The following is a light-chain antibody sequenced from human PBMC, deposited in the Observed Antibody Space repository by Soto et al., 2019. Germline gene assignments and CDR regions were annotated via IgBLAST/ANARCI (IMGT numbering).Light chain of an antibody. CDR2: AAS. CDR3: QQGYSTPYT. V-gene: IGKV1-39*01. CDR1: QSITTH. J-gene: IGKJ2*01. Sequence: DIQMTQSPSSLSASVGDRVTITCRPSQSITTHLNWYQHKPGKAPKLLISAASSLQSGVPSRFGGGGSGTDFTLTISSLQPEDFATYYCQQGYSTPYTFGQGTKLEI.